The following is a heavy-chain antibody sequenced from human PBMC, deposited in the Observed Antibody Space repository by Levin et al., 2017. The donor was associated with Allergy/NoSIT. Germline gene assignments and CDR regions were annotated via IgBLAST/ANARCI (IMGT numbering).Heavy chain of an antibody. Sequence: GESLKISCAASGFTFSSYSMNWVRQAPGKGLEWVSYISSSSSTIYYADSVKGRFTISRDNAKNSLYLQMNSLRDEDTAVYYCARVIAVAGTGPLAFDYWGQGTLVTVSS. CDR1: GFTFSSYS. CDR2: ISSSSSTI. D-gene: IGHD6-19*01. J-gene: IGHJ4*02. CDR3: ARVIAVAGTGPLAFDY. V-gene: IGHV3-48*02.